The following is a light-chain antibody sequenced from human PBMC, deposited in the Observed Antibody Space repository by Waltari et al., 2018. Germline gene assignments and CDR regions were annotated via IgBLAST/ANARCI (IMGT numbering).Light chain of an antibody. CDR1: QVRLDSNGIDY. CDR3: MQALQSPLT. CDR2: LGS. J-gene: IGKJ3*01. Sequence: QVRLDSNGIDYLEWYLRKPGQSPLLLVYLGSNRASGVPDRFSGSGSGTDFTLKISRVEAEDVGVYYCMQALQSPLTFGPGTKVEIK. V-gene: IGKV2-28*01.